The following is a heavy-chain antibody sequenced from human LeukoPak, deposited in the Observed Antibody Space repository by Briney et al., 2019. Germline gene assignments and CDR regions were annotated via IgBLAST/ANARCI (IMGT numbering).Heavy chain of an antibody. V-gene: IGHV4-59*01. CDR1: GGSISSYY. CDR2: IYYSGST. Sequence: PSETLSLTCTVSGGSISSYYWSWIRQPPGKGLEWIGYIYYSGSTNYNLSLKSRVTISVDTSKNQFSLKLSSVTAADTAVYYCARDRVVVVPAAIYYYMGVWGKGTTVTVSS. D-gene: IGHD2-2*01. CDR3: ARDRVVVVPAAIYYYMGV. J-gene: IGHJ6*03.